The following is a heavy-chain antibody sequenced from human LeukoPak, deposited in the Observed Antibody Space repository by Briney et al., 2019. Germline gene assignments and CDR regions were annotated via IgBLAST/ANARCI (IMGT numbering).Heavy chain of an antibody. CDR3: ARGPTIVVVPAAINV. J-gene: IGHJ6*02. Sequence: GGSLRLSCAASGFTFSTYSMNWVRQAPGKGLEWVSCISSRSNYIQYADSVKGRSTISRDNAKNSLYLQMNSLRAGDTAVYYCARGPTIVVVPAAINVWGQGTTVTVSS. D-gene: IGHD2-2*01. CDR2: ISSRSNYI. V-gene: IGHV3-21*01. CDR1: GFTFSTYS.